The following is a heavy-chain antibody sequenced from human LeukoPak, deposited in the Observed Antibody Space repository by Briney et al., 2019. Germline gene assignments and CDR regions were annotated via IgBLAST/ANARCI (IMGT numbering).Heavy chain of an antibody. CDR3: ALIPFDYYYGMDV. V-gene: IGHV4-34*01. CDR1: GGSFSGYY. J-gene: IGHJ6*02. Sequence: SETLSLTCAVYGGSFSGYYWSWIRQPPGKGLEWIGEINHSGSTNYNPSLKSRITISVDTSKNQFSLKLSSVTAADTAVYYCALIPFDYYYGMDVWGQGTTVTVSS. CDR2: INHSGST.